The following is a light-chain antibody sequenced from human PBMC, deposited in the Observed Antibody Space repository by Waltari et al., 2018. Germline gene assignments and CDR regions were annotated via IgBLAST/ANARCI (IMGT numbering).Light chain of an antibody. J-gene: IGKJ4*01. CDR2: YIS. V-gene: IGKV1D-12*01. CDR1: QGLDNW. Sequence: DIQMTQSPSSVSASVGDRVTITCRASQGLDNWVSWYQQKPGEAPRLLIYYISNLETGVTSRFSGSGSGTDFTLTINSLQPEDYATYYCQQASRFPRTFGGGTKVDVK. CDR3: QQASRFPRT.